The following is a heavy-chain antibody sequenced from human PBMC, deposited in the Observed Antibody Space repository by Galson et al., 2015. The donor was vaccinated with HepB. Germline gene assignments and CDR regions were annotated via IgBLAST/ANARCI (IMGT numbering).Heavy chain of an antibody. D-gene: IGHD6-19*01. CDR2: ISYDGSNK. Sequence: SLRLSCAASGFSFRNYAMHWVRQVPGKGLEWVAVISYDGSNKYCVDSVKGRFTISRDNSKNTMYLLMSSLRGEDTAVYYCARGVAGSGWYSRLYYFDYWGQGTLVTGSS. CDR1: GFSFRNYA. V-gene: IGHV3-30-3*01. J-gene: IGHJ4*02. CDR3: ARGVAGSGWYSRLYYFDY.